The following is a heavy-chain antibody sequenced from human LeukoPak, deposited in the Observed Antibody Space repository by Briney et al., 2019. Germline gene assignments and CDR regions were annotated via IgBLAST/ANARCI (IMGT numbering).Heavy chain of an antibody. CDR3: ARSHKAMAGEGLFDY. D-gene: IGHD5-18*01. Sequence: SETLSLTCTVSGGSISSYYLSWIRQPPGKGLEWIGYIYNSENTNYNPSLKSRVTISVDTSKSQFSLKLFSVTAADTAVYYCARSHKAMAGEGLFDYWGQGTLITVSS. CDR2: IYNSENT. CDR1: GGSISSYY. V-gene: IGHV4-59*01. J-gene: IGHJ4*02.